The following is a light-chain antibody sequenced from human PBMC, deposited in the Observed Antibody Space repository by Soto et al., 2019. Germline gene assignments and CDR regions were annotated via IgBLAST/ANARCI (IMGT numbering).Light chain of an antibody. V-gene: IGKV3-11*01. CDR2: DAS. J-gene: IGKJ5*01. Sequence: EIVLTQSPPTLSLTPLEIATLSGRASQSVSSYLAWYQQKPGQAPRLLIYDASNRATGIPDRFSGSGSGTDFTLTIRSIEPEDFAVYYCQPHSNWHPTFGPGKRLEIK. CDR1: QSVSSY. CDR3: QPHSNWHPT.